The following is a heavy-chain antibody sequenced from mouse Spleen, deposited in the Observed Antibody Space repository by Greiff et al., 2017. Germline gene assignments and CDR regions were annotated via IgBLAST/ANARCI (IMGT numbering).Heavy chain of an antibody. Sequence: VKLVESDAELVKPGASVKISCKVSGYTFTDHTIHWMKQRPEQGLEWIGYIYPRDGSTKYNEKFKGKATLTADKSSSTAYMQLNSLTSEDSAVYFCARGIIIGGYAMDYWGQGTSVTVSS. D-gene: IGHD2-14*01. V-gene: IGHV1-78*01. CDR2: IYPRDGST. CDR3: ARGIIIGGYAMDY. CDR1: GYTFTDHT. J-gene: IGHJ4*01.